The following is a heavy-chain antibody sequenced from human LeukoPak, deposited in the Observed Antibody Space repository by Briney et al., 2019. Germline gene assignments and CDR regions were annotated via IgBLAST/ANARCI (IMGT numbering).Heavy chain of an antibody. Sequence: SVTLSLTCTVSGGSVSSSGSYWSWIRQPPGKGLEWFGYIYYSGSTTYNPSLKSRVIISVDTSKNQFSLKLSSVTAADTAVYYCVRSNSFYYDSWGQGTLVTVSS. J-gene: IGHJ4*02. D-gene: IGHD3-10*01. CDR3: VRSNSFYYDS. CDR1: GGSVSSSGSY. V-gene: IGHV4-61*08. CDR2: IYYSGST.